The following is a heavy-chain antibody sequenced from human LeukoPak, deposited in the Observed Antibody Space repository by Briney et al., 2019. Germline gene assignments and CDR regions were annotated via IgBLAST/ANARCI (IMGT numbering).Heavy chain of an antibody. CDR3: AKGDGYDRTSFDY. V-gene: IGHV3-72*01. D-gene: IGHD5-12*01. CDR2: TRDKAYSYTT. J-gene: IGHJ4*02. Sequence: GGSLRLSCAASGFTFSDLYMVWVPQAPGKGLEGVGRTRDKAYSYTTEYSASVKGRFTISSDASKTSLYLQINSLKTEDTAVYYCAKGDGYDRTSFDYWGQGTLVTVSS. CDR1: GFTFSDLY.